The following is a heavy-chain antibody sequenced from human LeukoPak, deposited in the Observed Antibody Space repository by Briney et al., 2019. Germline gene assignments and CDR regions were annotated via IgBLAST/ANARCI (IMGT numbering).Heavy chain of an antibody. V-gene: IGHV1-2*02. Sequence: ASVKVSCKSTGGTFSRYAFCWLRQPHAQGLAWMGGSNPNRGGRNYAQKFQGRVTMTRDTSISTAYMELSGLTSDDTAVYYCARDSRLRYYYDSSGLYYYYYYIDVWGKGTTVSVSS. CDR3: ARDSRLRYYYDSSGLYYYYYYIDV. CDR1: GGTFSRYA. J-gene: IGHJ6*03. D-gene: IGHD3-22*01. CDR2: SNPNRGGR.